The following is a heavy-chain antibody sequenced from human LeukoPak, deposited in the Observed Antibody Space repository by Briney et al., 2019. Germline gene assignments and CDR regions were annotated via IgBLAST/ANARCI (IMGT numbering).Heavy chain of an antibody. J-gene: IGHJ3*02. D-gene: IGHD1-26*01. CDR2: IKQDGSEK. V-gene: IGHV3-7*01. Sequence: TGGSLRLSCAASGFTFSSYWMSWVRQAPGKGLEWVANIKQDGSEKYYVDSVKGRFTISRDSAKNSLYLQMNSQRAEDTAVYYCARDPSGSYALDIWGQGTMVTVSS. CDR1: GFTFSSYW. CDR3: ARDPSGSYALDI.